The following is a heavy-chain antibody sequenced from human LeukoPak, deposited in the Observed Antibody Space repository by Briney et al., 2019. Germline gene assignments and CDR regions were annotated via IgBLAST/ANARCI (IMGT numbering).Heavy chain of an antibody. CDR2: ISSSSSYI. V-gene: IGHV3-21*01. J-gene: IGHJ4*02. CDR3: ARDSKRSGALDY. D-gene: IGHD3-3*01. CDR1: GFTFSSYS. Sequence: GGSLRLSCAASGFTFSSYSMNWVRQAPGKGLEWVSSISSSSSYIYYADSVKGRFTISRDNAKNSLYLQMNSLRAEDTAVYYCARDSKRSGALDYWGQGTLVTVSS.